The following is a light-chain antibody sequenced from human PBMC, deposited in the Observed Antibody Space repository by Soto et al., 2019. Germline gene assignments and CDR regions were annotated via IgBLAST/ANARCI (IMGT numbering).Light chain of an antibody. CDR2: SAS. J-gene: IGKJ1*01. Sequence: EIVLTQSPGTLSLSPGERATLSCRASQSVSSSFLAWYQQKPGQAPRLLIYSASGRATGIPDRFSGSGSGTDFTLTISGLRSEDFAVYYCQQYNNWPQTFGQGTKVDIK. CDR1: QSVSSSF. V-gene: IGKV3-20*01. CDR3: QQYNNWPQT.